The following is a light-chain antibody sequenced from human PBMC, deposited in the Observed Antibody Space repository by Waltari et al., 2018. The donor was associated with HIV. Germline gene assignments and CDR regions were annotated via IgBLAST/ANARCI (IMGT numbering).Light chain of an antibody. V-gene: IGLV1-47*01. CDR1: SSNIGGHY. Sequence: SVLTQPPSASWTPGPRVTISCSGSSSNIGGHYVYWYQYFPGATPKLLNYWNSQRPAGVPDRVSGSKSGTSASLAISGLRPEDETDYYCASWDDSLSGWVFGGGTKVTVL. CDR3: ASWDDSLSGWV. J-gene: IGLJ3*02. CDR2: WNS.